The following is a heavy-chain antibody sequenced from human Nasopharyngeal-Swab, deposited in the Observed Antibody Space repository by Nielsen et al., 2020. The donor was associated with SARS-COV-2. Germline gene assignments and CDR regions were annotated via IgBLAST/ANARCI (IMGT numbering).Heavy chain of an antibody. CDR3: ARGGRGIFGVVTNFDY. V-gene: IGHV4-59*01. D-gene: IGHD3-3*01. CDR2: IYYSGST. Sequence: WIRQAPGQGLEWIGYIYYSGSTNYNPSLKSRVTISVDTSKNQFSLKLSSVTAADTAVYYCARGGRGIFGVVTNFDYWGQGTLVTVSS. J-gene: IGHJ4*02.